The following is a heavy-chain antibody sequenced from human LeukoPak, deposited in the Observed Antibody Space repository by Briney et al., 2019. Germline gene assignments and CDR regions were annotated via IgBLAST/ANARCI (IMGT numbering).Heavy chain of an antibody. CDR1: GFTFSSYG. V-gene: IGHV3-30*18. CDR2: ISYDGSNK. J-gene: IGHJ6*03. CDR3: AKGFRGSGSYYKIHYYYYYYMDV. Sequence: GGSLRLSCAASGFTFSSYGMHWVRQAPGKGLEWVAVISYDGSNKYYADSVKGRFTISRDNSKNTLYLQMNSLRAEDTAVYYCAKGFRGSGSYYKIHYYYYYYMDVWGKGTTVTVSS. D-gene: IGHD3-10*01.